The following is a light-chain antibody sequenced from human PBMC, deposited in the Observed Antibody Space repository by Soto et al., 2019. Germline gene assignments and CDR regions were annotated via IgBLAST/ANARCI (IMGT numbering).Light chain of an antibody. CDR2: DVS. V-gene: IGLV2-14*03. Sequence: QSVLTQPASVSDSPGQSITISCIGISSDIGGFNHVSWHQQHPGKAPKLIIYDVSNRPSGVSNRFSGSKTGNTASLVISGLQAEDEADYYCSSYTSSSSSVFGSGPKVTV. J-gene: IGLJ1*01. CDR1: SSDIGGFNH. CDR3: SSYTSSSSSV.